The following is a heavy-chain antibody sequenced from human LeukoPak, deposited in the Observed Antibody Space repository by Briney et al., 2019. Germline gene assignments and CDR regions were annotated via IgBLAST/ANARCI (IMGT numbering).Heavy chain of an antibody. D-gene: IGHD5-18*01. V-gene: IGHV4-59*01. Sequence: SETLSLTCTVSGDSLSSYYWSWIRQPPGKGLAWIGYIYYTGSTKYNPSLKSRVTISLDTSKKQFSLKLTSVTAADTAVYSCARTRRGYTYGFRSRELPKAFDIWGQGTVVTVSS. J-gene: IGHJ3*02. CDR1: GDSLSSYY. CDR2: IYYTGST. CDR3: ARTRRGYTYGFRSRELPKAFDI.